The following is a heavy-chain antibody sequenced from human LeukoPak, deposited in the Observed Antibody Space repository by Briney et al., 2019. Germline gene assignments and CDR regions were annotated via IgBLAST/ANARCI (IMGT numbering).Heavy chain of an antibody. V-gene: IGHV3-30-3*01. CDR3: ARDPGYSYGHYYYYGMDV. J-gene: IGHJ6*02. D-gene: IGHD5-18*01. CDR1: GFTFSSYA. CDR2: ISYDGSNK. Sequence: GGSLRLSCAASGFTFSSYAMHWVRQPPGKGLEWVAVISYDGSNKYYADSVKGRSTISRDNSKNTLYLQMNSLRAEDTAVYYCARDPGYSYGHYYYYGMDVWGQGTTVTVSS.